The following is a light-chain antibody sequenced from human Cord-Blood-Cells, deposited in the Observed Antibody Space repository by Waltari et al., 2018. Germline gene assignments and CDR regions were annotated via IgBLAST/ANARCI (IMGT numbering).Light chain of an antibody. CDR3: QSAVSSGTYLV. CDR1: ALPKQY. CDR2: KDS. Sequence: SYELTQPPSVSVSPGQTARITCSGDALPKQYAYWYQQKPGQAPVLVIYKDSERPSGIPERFSGSSSGTTVTLTISGVQAEDEADYYCQSAVSSGTYLVFGGGTKLTVL. V-gene: IGLV3-25*02. J-gene: IGLJ2*01.